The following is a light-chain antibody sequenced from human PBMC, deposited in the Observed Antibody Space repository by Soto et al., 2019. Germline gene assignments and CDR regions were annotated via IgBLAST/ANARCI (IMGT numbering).Light chain of an antibody. Sequence: EIVMTQSPATVSVSPGERATLSCRASQRVSDKLAWYQQKPGQAPRLLIYHASAMATGIPARFSGSGSGTEFTLTISGLQSEDFAVHYCHHYNNWPPWTFGQGTKVDIK. J-gene: IGKJ1*01. V-gene: IGKV3-15*01. CDR3: HHYNNWPPWT. CDR1: QRVSDK. CDR2: HAS.